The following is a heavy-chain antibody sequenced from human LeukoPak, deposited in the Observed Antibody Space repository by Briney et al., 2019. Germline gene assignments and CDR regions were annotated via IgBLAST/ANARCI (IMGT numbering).Heavy chain of an antibody. CDR3: AKVSTGTVDAFDI. CDR2: ISYDGSNK. J-gene: IGHJ3*02. D-gene: IGHD4-17*01. Sequence: PGRSLRLSCAASGFTFSSYGMHWVRQAPGKGLEWVAVISYDGSNKYYADSVKGRFTISRDNSKNTLYLQMNSLRAEDTAVYYCAKVSTGTVDAFDIWGQGTMVTVSS. V-gene: IGHV3-30*18. CDR1: GFTFSSYG.